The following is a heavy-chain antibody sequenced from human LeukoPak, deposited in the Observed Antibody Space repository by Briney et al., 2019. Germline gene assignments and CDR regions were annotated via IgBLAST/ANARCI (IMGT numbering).Heavy chain of an antibody. Sequence: AAVKVSLQASGYTFTSYYMHGVRQAPGQGLEWMGIINPSGGSTSYAEKCRGSVTMTRYTSTSTVYMELSSLRSEDTAVYYCARSRGKGVRPLASFDYWDRGLLATVSS. CDR3: ARSRGKGVRPLASFDY. D-gene: IGHD3-10*01. CDR1: GYTFTSYY. V-gene: IGHV1-46*01. CDR2: INPSGGST. J-gene: IGHJ4*02.